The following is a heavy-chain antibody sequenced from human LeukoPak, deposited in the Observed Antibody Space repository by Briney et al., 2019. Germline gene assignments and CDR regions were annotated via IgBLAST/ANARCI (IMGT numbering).Heavy chain of an antibody. V-gene: IGHV4-38-2*02. D-gene: IGHD3-22*01. CDR3: ARGANYYDSSQLDY. CDR1: GYSISSGYY. Sequence: SSETLSLTCTVSGYSISSGYYWGWIRQPPGKGLEWIGSIYHSGSTYYNPSLKSRVTISVDTSKNQFSLKLSSVTAADTAVYYCARGANYYDSSQLDYWGQGTLVTVSS. J-gene: IGHJ4*02. CDR2: IYHSGST.